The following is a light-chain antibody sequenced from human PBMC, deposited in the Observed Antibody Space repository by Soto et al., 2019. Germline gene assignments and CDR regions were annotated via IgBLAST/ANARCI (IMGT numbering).Light chain of an antibody. V-gene: IGKV1-12*01. CDR3: QQASSFPLT. CDR2: TAS. J-gene: IGKJ4*01. CDR1: QDISNY. Sequence: DIEMTQSPSYVSASVGDRVTITCRATQDISNYLDWYQQKPGKAPTVLIYTASSLQRGVPSRFSGSGSGTDFTLTISSLQPEDFGTSFCQQASSFPLTFGGGTKVEIK.